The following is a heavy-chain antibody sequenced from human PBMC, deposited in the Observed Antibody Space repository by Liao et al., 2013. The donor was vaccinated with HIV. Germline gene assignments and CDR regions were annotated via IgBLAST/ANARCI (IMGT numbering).Heavy chain of an antibody. CDR2: IYHTGTT. Sequence: QLQLQESGPGLLRPSETLSLTCTVSGGSIRGATYYWGWIRQSPGRGLEWLGSIYHTGTTFYNPAVETRVTVSVDTSENHFSLRLTSVTAADTAVYYCARTDQYYDFWNGYENWFDPWGQGTLVTVSS. V-gene: IGHV4-39*07. CDR1: GGSIRGATYY. D-gene: IGHD3-3*01. CDR3: ARTDQYYDFWNGYENWFDP. J-gene: IGHJ5*02.